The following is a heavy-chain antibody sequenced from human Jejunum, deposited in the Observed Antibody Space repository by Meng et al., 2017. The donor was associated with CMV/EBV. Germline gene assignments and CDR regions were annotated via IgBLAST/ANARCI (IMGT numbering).Heavy chain of an antibody. Sequence: CNVSGDSLSGYYWHWIRQPPGRGLEWIGYVAYSGYTSYNPSLKSRVTISGDTSKNQFFLQLTSVTAADTAVYYCAREYSSSDYWGQGKLVTVSS. V-gene: IGHV4-59*01. J-gene: IGHJ4*02. CDR1: GDSLSGYY. CDR3: AREYSSSDY. CDR2: VAYSGYT. D-gene: IGHD5-18*01.